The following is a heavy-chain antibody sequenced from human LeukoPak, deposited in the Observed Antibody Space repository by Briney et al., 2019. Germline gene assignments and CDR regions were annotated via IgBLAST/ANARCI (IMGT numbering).Heavy chain of an antibody. D-gene: IGHD2-2*03. V-gene: IGHV3-23*01. Sequence: GGSLRLSCAASGFTFSSYAMSWVCQAPGKGLEWVSAISGSGGSTYYADSVKGRFTISRDNSKNTLYLQMNSLRAEDTAVYYCAKVPVDIVVVPDYYYGMDVWGQGTTVTVSS. CDR2: ISGSGGST. CDR1: GFTFSSYA. J-gene: IGHJ6*02. CDR3: AKVPVDIVVVPDYYYGMDV.